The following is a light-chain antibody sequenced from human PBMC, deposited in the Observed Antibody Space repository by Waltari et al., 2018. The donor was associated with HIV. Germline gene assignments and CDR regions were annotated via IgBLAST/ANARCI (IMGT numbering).Light chain of an antibody. J-gene: IGLJ2*01. CDR1: DLPKRY. V-gene: IGLV3-10*01. Sequence: SYELTQPPSVSVSPGQTARITCSGDDLPKRYAYWYQQRSGQAPGLVIYKDNKRPSGITERFSGSSSGTMATLTISGAQVEDEADYYCYSTDNNGDRGVFGGGTKVSVL. CDR2: KDN. CDR3: YSTDNNGDRGV.